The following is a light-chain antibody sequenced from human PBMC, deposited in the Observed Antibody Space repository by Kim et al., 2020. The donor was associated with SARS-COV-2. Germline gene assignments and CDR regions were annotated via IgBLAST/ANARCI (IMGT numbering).Light chain of an antibody. J-gene: IGKJ2*01. CDR3: HQYGGSPPYT. Sequence: ENVLTQSPGTVSLSPGERATLSCRASQSVSSHYLAWYQQKPGQAPRLLIYGASSRATGIPDRFSGSGSGTDFTLTISRLEPEDFAVYYCHQYGGSPPYTFGQGTKLEI. CDR2: GAS. V-gene: IGKV3-20*01. CDR1: QSVSSHY.